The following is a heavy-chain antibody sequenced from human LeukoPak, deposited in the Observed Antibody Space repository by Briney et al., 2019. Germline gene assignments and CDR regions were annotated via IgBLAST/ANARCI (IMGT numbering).Heavy chain of an antibody. CDR1: GYSLTSYW. D-gene: IGHD2-2*01. CDR2: IYPGDSDT. Sequence: NRGESLKISCKGSGYSLTSYWIGWVRQMPGKGLEWMGIIYPGDSDTRYSPSFQGQVTISADKSISTAYLQWSSLKASDTAMYYCARQYCSSTSCFDYWGQGTLVTVSS. J-gene: IGHJ4*02. CDR3: ARQYCSSTSCFDY. V-gene: IGHV5-51*01.